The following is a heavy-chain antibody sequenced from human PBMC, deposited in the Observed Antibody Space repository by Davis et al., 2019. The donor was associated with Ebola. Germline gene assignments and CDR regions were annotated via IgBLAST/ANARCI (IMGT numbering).Heavy chain of an antibody. V-gene: IGHV4-4*07. J-gene: IGHJ4*02. Sequence: PSETLSLTCIVSGGSMTDHYWSWIRQPAGKRLEWIGRVFFSGSSDYNPSLEGRVTMSVDTSRNQLSLMLTSVTAADTAVYYCARDGFNWNYNFDYWGQGILVTVSS. CDR2: VFFSGSS. CDR1: GGSMTDHY. CDR3: ARDGFNWNYNFDY. D-gene: IGHD1-7*01.